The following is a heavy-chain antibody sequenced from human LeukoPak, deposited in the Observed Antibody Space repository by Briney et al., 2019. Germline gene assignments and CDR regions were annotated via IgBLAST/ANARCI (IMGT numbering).Heavy chain of an antibody. D-gene: IGHD3-9*01. CDR1: GGSISSGGYY. Sequence: PSETLSLTCTVSGGSISSGGYYWSWIRQHPGKGLEWIGYIYYSGSTYYNPSLKSRLTISVDTSKNQFSLKLSSVTAADTAVYFCARLYYDILTGHRLFDYWAQGTLVTVSS. CDR3: ARLYYDILTGHRLFDY. V-gene: IGHV4-31*03. J-gene: IGHJ4*02. CDR2: IYYSGST.